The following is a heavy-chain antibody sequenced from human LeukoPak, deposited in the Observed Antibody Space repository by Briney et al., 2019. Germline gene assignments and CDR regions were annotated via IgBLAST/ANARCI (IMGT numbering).Heavy chain of an antibody. Sequence: SETLSLTCAVYGGSFSGYYWSWIRQPPGKGLEWIGEINHSGSTNYNPSLKSRVTISVDTSKNRFSLKLSSVTAADTAVYYCARLEYSSSFFVDYWDQGTLVTVSS. CDR3: ARLEYSSSFFVDY. D-gene: IGHD6-6*01. CDR2: INHSGST. CDR1: GGSFSGYY. J-gene: IGHJ4*02. V-gene: IGHV4-34*01.